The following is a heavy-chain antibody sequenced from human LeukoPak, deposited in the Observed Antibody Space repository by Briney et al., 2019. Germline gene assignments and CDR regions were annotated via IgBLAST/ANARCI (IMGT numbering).Heavy chain of an antibody. CDR1: GFTFSSYA. V-gene: IGHV3-23*01. CDR2: ISGSGGST. J-gene: IGHJ4*02. Sequence: GGSLRLSCAASGFTFSSYAMSWVSQAPGKGLEWVSAISGSGGSTYYADSVKGRFTISRDNSKNTLYLQMNSLRAEDTAVYYCAKGKGIAVAGTGRALDYWGQGTLVTVSS. D-gene: IGHD6-19*01. CDR3: AKGKGIAVAGTGRALDY.